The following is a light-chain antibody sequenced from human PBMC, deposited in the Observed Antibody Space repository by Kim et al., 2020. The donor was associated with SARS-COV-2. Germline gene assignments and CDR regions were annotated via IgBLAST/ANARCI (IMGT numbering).Light chain of an antibody. CDR3: LQYKTYPLT. CDR1: QGISNW. Sequence: ASVGDRVTITCRASQGISNWLAWYQLKPDKAPKSLIYSTSNLQSGVPSRFSGSGFGTDFTLTISSLQPEDIGTYYCLQYKTYPLTFGPGTKVDI. V-gene: IGKV1D-16*01. CDR2: STS. J-gene: IGKJ3*01.